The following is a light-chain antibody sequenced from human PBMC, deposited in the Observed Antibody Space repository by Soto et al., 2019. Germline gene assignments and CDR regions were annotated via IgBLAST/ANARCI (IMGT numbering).Light chain of an antibody. CDR1: SSDVGGYDY. J-gene: IGLJ1*01. V-gene: IGLV2-14*01. CDR3: SSYTSSSTYV. CDR2: EVS. Sequence: QSALTQPASASGSPGQSITISCTGTSSDVGGYDYVSWYQQHPGKAPKLMIYEVSNRPSGVSNRFSGSKSGSTASLTISGLQAEDEADYYCSSYTSSSTYVFGTGTKVTVL.